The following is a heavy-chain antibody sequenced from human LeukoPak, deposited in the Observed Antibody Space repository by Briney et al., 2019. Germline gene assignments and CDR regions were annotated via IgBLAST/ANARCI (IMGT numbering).Heavy chain of an antibody. CDR2: IIPILGIA. Sequence: SVKVSCKASGGTFSSYAISWVRQAPGQGLERMGRIIPILGIANYAQKFQGRVTITADKSTSTAYMELSSLRSEDTAVYYCAREQGSNCTSTSCPFDYWGQGTLVTVSS. J-gene: IGHJ4*02. CDR3: AREQGSNCTSTSCPFDY. V-gene: IGHV1-69*04. CDR1: GGTFSSYA. D-gene: IGHD2-2*01.